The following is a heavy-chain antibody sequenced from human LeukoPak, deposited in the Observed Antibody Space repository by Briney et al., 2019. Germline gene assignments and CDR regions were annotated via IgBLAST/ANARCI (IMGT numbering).Heavy chain of an antibody. CDR1: GFTFSSYA. D-gene: IGHD3-22*01. V-gene: IGHV3-23*01. CDR3: AKGSRQDYDSSGYFY. CDR2: IGGSGATT. J-gene: IGHJ4*02. Sequence: GGSLRLSCAASGFTFSSYAMSWVRQAPGEGLEWVSAIGGSGATTYHADSVKGRFTISRDNSKNTLYLQMNSLRAEDTAVYYCAKGSRQDYDSSGYFYWGQGTLVTVSS.